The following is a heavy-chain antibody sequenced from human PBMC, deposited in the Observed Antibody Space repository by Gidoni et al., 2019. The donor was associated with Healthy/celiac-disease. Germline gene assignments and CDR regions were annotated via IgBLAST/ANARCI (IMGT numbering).Heavy chain of an antibody. CDR2: IYWDDDK. D-gene: IGHD5-12*01. J-gene: IGHJ5*02. CDR1: GFSLSTSGEG. Sequence: QITWKESGPTRVKPTQTLTLTCTVAGFSLSTSGEGGGWIRQPPGKALEWLALIYWDDDKRYSPSLKSRLPITQDTSKIQVVLPMTNMDPVDTATYYCAHRRIRGYTLRGGGNWFDPWGQGTLVTVSS. CDR3: AHRRIRGYTLRGGGNWFDP. V-gene: IGHV2-5*02.